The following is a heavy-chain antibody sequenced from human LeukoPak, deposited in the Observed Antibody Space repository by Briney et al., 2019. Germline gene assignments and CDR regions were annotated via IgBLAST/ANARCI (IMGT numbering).Heavy chain of an antibody. CDR3: ARDQIVGAPLDY. CDR1: GGTFSSYA. J-gene: IGHJ4*02. V-gene: IGHV1-69*05. Sequence: SVKVSCKASGGTFSSYAISWVRQAPGQGLEWMGRIIPIFGKANYAQKFQGRVTITTDESTSTAYMELSSLRSEDTAVYYCARDQIVGAPLDYWGQGTLVTVSS. CDR2: IIPIFGKA. D-gene: IGHD1-26*01.